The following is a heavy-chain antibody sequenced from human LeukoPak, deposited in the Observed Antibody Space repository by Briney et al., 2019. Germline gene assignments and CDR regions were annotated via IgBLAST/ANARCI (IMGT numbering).Heavy chain of an antibody. CDR3: ARSVMITFGGVIATD. J-gene: IGHJ4*02. Sequence: ASETLSLTCTVSGYSISSGYYWGWIRQPPGKGLEWIGYIYYSGSTNYNPSLKSRVTISVDTSKNQFSLKLSPVTAADTAVYYCARSVMITFGGVIATDWGQGTLVTVSS. CDR1: GYSISSGYY. D-gene: IGHD3-16*02. CDR2: IYYSGST. V-gene: IGHV4-61*01.